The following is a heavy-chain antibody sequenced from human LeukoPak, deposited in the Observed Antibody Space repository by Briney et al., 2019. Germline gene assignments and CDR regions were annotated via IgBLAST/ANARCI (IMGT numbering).Heavy chain of an antibody. J-gene: IGHJ5*02. Sequence: GGSLRLSCAASGFTFSTYNMNWVRQVPGKGLEWVSSITSSSTYMFYADSVKGRFTISRDNAQNSLYLQINSLRAEDTAVYYCARAVTYFYGSVTYDWFDPWGQGTLVTVSS. CDR1: GFTFSTYN. V-gene: IGHV3-21*01. D-gene: IGHD3-10*01. CDR3: ARAVTYFYGSVTYDWFDP. CDR2: ITSSSTYM.